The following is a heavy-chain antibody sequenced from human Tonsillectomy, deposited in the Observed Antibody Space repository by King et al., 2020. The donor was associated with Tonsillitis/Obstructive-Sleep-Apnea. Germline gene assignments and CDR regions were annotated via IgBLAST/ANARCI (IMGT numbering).Heavy chain of an antibody. CDR2: IYHSGTT. V-gene: IGHV4-39*01. Sequence: QLQESGPGLVKPSETLSLTCTVSGGSISSSSYYWGWIRQPPGKGLERIGSIYHSGTTHYNPSLKSRVTISVDTSKNQFSLKLSSVTAADTAVYHCARLSCTSGTCDRGYFDYWGQRTLVTVSS. D-gene: IGHD2-8*01. J-gene: IGHJ4*02. CDR3: ARLSCTSGTCDRGYFDY. CDR1: GGSISSSSYY.